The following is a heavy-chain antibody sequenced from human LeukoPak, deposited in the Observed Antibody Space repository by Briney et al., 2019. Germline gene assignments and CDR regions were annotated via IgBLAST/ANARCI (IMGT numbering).Heavy chain of an antibody. CDR3: AKKSGDHFHFDF. V-gene: IGHV3-23*01. D-gene: IGHD2-21*01. CDR2: ISGSGGST. CDR1: GFTFSSYA. J-gene: IGHJ4*02. Sequence: GGSLRLSCAASGFTFSSYAMSWVRQAPGKGLEWVSAISGSGGSTYYADSVKGRFTISRDNSKSTLYLQMNSLRAEDTAVYHCAKKSGDHFHFDFWGQGTLVTVSS.